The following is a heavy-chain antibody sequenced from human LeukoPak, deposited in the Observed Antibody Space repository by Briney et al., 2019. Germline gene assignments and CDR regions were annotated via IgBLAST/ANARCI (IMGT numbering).Heavy chain of an antibody. CDR1: EFTFSSYW. V-gene: IGHV3-74*01. D-gene: IGHD1-26*01. J-gene: IGHJ4*02. CDR3: ARRHVVGAIDY. CDR2: INSDGSST. Sequence: GGSLRLSCAASEFTFSSYWMHWVRQAPGKGLVWVSRINSDGSSTTYADSVKGRFTISRDNAKNTLYLQMNSLRAEDTALYYCARRHVVGAIDYWGQGTLVTVSS.